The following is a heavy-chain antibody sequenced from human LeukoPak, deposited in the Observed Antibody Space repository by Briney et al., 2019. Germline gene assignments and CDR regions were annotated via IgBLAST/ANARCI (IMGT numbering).Heavy chain of an antibody. J-gene: IGHJ4*02. CDR3: ARDHSGHFDN. CDR1: GYTFTSYD. Sequence: ASVKVSCKASGYTFTSYDINWVRQATGQGLEWMGRISAYHGYTNYAQKLQGRVTMTTDTSTSTAYMVLRSLRSDDTAVYYCARDHSGHFDNWGQGTLVTVSS. V-gene: IGHV1-18*01. CDR2: ISAYHGYT. D-gene: IGHD5-12*01.